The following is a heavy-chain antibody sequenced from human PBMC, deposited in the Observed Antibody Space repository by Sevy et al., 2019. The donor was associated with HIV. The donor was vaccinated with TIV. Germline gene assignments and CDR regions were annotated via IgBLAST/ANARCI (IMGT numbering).Heavy chain of an antibody. D-gene: IGHD6-19*01. V-gene: IGHV3-23*01. J-gene: IGHJ4*02. Sequence: GGSLRLSCAASGFTFSSYGMSWVRQAPGKGLEWVAGITDSGGTTYYVDSVKGRFTISRDNSKNTLSLQMNSLRAEDTAIYYCAKDSGWTHVYWGQGTLVTVSS. CDR3: AKDSGWTHVY. CDR2: ITDSGGTT. CDR1: GFTFSSYG.